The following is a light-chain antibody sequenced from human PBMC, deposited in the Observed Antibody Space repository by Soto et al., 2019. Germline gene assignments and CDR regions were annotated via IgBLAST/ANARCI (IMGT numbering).Light chain of an antibody. CDR2: DVS. CDR1: SSDDGGYNY. V-gene: IGLV2-11*01. Sequence: QSVLTQPRSVSGSPGQSVTISCTGTSSDDGGYNYVSWYQQHPGKAPKLMIYDVSKRPSGVPDRFSGSKSGNTASLTISGLQAEDEADYYCCSYAGSYTSDVVFGGGTKLTVL. J-gene: IGLJ2*01. CDR3: CSYAGSYTSDVV.